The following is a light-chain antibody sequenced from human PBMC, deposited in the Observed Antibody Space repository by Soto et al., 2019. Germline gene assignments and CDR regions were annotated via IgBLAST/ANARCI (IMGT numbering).Light chain of an antibody. CDR2: GVT. CDR3: SSYTSSSTLV. Sequence: ISCTGTGSDVGGYNYVSWYQQHPGKAPKLMIYGVTNRPSGVSNRFSGSKSGNTASLTISGLQAEDEADYYCSSYTSSSTLVFGTGTKVTVL. V-gene: IGLV2-14*01. J-gene: IGLJ1*01. CDR1: GSDVGGYNY.